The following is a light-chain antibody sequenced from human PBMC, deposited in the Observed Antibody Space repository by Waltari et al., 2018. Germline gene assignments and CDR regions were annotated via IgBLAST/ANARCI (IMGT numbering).Light chain of an antibody. J-gene: IGLJ1*01. V-gene: IGLV10-54*04. CDR3: SGWDISLNAHV. Sequence: QAGLTQPPSVSKGLRQTATLTCTGNNNNVGNQGALWLQQHQGHPPKLQSYRNNNRPSGIAGGFQASRSGSTAYLTITGLQPEDEADYYCSGWDISLNAHVFGTGTKVTVL. CDR2: RNN. CDR1: NNNVGNQG.